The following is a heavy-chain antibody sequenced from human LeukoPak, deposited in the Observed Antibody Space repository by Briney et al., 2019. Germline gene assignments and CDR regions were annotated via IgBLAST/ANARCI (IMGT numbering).Heavy chain of an antibody. J-gene: IGHJ3*02. Sequence: PSETLSLTCAVSGGSIRSSNWWCWVRQPPGKGLEWIGEIYHSGGTTNYNPSLKSRVTISVDKSKNQFSLQLSSVTAADMALYYSARPTGIGGYPTDPFDIWGQGTMVTVSS. D-gene: IGHD6-25*01. CDR2: IYHSGGTT. CDR1: GGSIRSSNW. V-gene: IGHV4-4*02. CDR3: ARPTGIGGYPTDPFDI.